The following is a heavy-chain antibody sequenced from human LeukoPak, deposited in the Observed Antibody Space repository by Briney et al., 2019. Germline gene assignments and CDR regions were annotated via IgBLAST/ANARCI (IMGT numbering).Heavy chain of an antibody. CDR3: MSAHGY. V-gene: IGHV3-7*01. J-gene: IGHJ4*02. Sequence: EGSLRLSCVVSGYSFSSNMMTWVRQAPGKGLEWMATILPGGSESYRVDSVKGRFTISRDNAKNSLYLQMNSLRAEDTAVYYCMSAHGYWGQGTLVTVSS. CDR2: ILPGGSES. CDR1: GYSFSSNM.